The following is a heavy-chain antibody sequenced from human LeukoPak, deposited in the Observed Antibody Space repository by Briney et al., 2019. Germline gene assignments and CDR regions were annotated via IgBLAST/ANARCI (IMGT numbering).Heavy chain of an antibody. CDR1: GYTFTGYY. CDR3: ARGYYGSGSYYNV. D-gene: IGHD3-10*01. CDR2: INPNSGGT. V-gene: IGHV1-2*02. Sequence: ASVKVSCKASGYTFTGYYMHWVRQAPGQGLEWMGWINPNSGGTNYAQKFQGRVTMTRDTPISTAYMELSRLRSDDTAVYYCARGYYGSGSYYNVWGQGTLVTVSS. J-gene: IGHJ4*02.